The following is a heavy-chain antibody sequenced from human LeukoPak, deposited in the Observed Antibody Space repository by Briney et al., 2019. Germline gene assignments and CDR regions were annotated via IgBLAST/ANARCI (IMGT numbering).Heavy chain of an antibody. J-gene: IGHJ3*02. CDR1: GYSFTSYC. D-gene: IGHD2-2*01. CDR3: ARHHCSSTSCYPDI. Sequence: GESLKISCKGSGYSFTSYCVGWVRQMPGKGLEWMGIIYPGDSDTRYSPSFQGQVTISADKSISTAYLQWSSLKASDTAMYYCARHHCSSTSCYPDIWGQGTMVTVSS. CDR2: IYPGDSDT. V-gene: IGHV5-51*01.